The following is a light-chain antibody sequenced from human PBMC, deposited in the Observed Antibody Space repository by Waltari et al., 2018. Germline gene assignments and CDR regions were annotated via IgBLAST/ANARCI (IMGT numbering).Light chain of an antibody. CDR3: GTWDSSLSVVL. J-gene: IGLJ3*02. V-gene: IGLV1-51*02. CDR2: END. CDR1: NSNIGNNY. Sequence: QSVLTQPPSVSAAPGQKVTISCSGSNSNIGNNYVSWYQHLPGTAPKLLISENDNRPSGIPDRFSVSKSGTSATLDSTGLQTGDEADYYCGTWDSSLSVVLFGGGTKLTIL.